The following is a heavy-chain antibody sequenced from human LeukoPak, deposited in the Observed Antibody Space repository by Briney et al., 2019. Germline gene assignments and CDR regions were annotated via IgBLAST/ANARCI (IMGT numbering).Heavy chain of an antibody. CDR2: ITNSGGST. D-gene: IGHD2-2*01. Sequence: PGGSLRLSCAASGFTFRSYAMSWVRQAPGKGLEWVSAITNSGGSTYYADSVKGRFTISRDNSKNTLYLQMNSLRAEDTAVYYCAKSALPAAMADAFDIWGQGTMVTVSS. CDR3: AKSALPAAMADAFDI. J-gene: IGHJ3*02. V-gene: IGHV3-23*01. CDR1: GFTFRSYA.